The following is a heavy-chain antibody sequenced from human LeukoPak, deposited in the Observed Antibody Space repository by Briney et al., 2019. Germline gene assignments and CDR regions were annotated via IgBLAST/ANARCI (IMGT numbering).Heavy chain of an antibody. J-gene: IGHJ4*02. CDR2: IRYDGSNK. CDR1: GFTFSSYG. CDR3: ARGDFDWLFYYFDY. D-gene: IGHD3-9*01. Sequence: GGSLRLSCAASGFTFSSYGMHWVRQAPGKGLEWVAFIRYDGSNKYYADSVKGRFTISRDNSKNTLYLQMNSLRAEDTAVYYCARGDFDWLFYYFDYWGQGTLVTVSS. V-gene: IGHV3-30*02.